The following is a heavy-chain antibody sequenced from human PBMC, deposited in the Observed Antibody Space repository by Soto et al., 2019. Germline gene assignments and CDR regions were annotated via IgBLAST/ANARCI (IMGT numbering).Heavy chain of an antibody. V-gene: IGHV3-33*01. CDR3: ASTSYYYGSGRRKDYFDY. D-gene: IGHD3-10*01. J-gene: IGHJ4*02. CDR1: GFTFSSYG. CDR2: IWYDGSNK. Sequence: QVQLVESGGGVVQPGRSLRLSCAASGFTFSSYGMHWVRQAPGKGLEWVAVIWYDGSNKYYADSVKGRFTISRDNSKNTLYLQMNSLRAEDTAVYYCASTSYYYGSGRRKDYFDYWGQGTLVTVSS.